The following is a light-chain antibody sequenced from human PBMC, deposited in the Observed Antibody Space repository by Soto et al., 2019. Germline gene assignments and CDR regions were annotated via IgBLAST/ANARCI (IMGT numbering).Light chain of an antibody. CDR2: GAS. Sequence: EIVLTQSPGTLSLSPGERATLSCRASQSVSSSYLAWYQQKPGQAPRLLIYGASSRATGIPDRFSGSGSRTDFTLTSSSLEPEGFAVYYCQQYGSSPTCGQGTKVEIK. V-gene: IGKV3-20*01. J-gene: IGKJ1*01. CDR3: QQYGSSPT. CDR1: QSVSSSY.